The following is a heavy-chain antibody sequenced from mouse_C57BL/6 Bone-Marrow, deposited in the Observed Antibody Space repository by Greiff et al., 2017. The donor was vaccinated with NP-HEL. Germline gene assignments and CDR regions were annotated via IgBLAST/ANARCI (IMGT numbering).Heavy chain of an antibody. CDR2: IHPSDSDT. D-gene: IGHD1-1*01. J-gene: IGHJ3*01. CDR3: ARFITTVVPFAY. V-gene: IGHV1-74*01. CDR1: GYTFTSYW. Sequence: QVQLQQPGAELVKPGASVKVSCKASGYTFTSYWMHWVKQRPGQGLEWIGRIHPSDSDTNYNQKFKDKATLTVDKSSSTAYMQLSSLTSEDSAVYYCARFITTVVPFAYWGQGTLVTVSA.